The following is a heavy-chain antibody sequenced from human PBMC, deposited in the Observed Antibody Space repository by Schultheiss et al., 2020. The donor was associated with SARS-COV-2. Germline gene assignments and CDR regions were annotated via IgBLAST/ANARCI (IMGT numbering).Heavy chain of an antibody. J-gene: IGHJ4*02. V-gene: IGHV3-33*08. CDR3: ARGEEQWLAPSDY. CDR1: GFTFSSYA. D-gene: IGHD6-19*01. CDR2: IWYDGSNK. Sequence: GGSLRLSCAASGFTFSSYAMHWVRQAPGRGLEWVAVIWYDGSNKYYADSVKGRFTISRDNSKNSLYLQMNSLRAEDTAVYYCARGEEQWLAPSDYWGQGTLVTVSS.